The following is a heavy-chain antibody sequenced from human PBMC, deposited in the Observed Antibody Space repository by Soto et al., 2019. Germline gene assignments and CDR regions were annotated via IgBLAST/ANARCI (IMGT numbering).Heavy chain of an antibody. V-gene: IGHV3-23*01. J-gene: IGHJ4*02. D-gene: IGHD1-26*01. CDR3: AKRPRALLTFDY. Sequence: GGSLRLSCAASGFSFSNYVMSWVRQAPGKGLEWVSSISDSGGTSYYADSVKGRFTISRDNSKNTLYLQMNSLRAEDTAIYYCAKRPRALLTFDYWGQGTLVTVSS. CDR1: GFSFSNYV. CDR2: ISDSGGTS.